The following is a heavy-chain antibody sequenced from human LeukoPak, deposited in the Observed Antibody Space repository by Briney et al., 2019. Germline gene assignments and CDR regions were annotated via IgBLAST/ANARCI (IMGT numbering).Heavy chain of an antibody. V-gene: IGHV4-59*07. D-gene: IGHD6-6*01. J-gene: IGHJ4*02. CDR1: GGSISSYY. CDR3: ASFEYSSSYYFDY. CDR2: IYYSGST. Sequence: SDTLSLTCAVSGGSISSYYWSWIRQPPGKGLEWIGYIYYSGSTNYNPSLKSRVTISVDTSKNQFSLKLSSVTAADTAVYYCASFEYSSSYYFDYWGQGTLVTVSS.